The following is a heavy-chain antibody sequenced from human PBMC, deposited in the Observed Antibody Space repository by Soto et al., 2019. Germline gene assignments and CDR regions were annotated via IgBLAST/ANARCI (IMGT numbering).Heavy chain of an antibody. J-gene: IGHJ4*02. Sequence: SETLSLTCAVYGGSFSGYYWSWIRQPPGKGLEWIGEINHSGSTNYNPSLKSRVTISVDTSKNLFSLMLSSVTAADTAVYYCARRPAWLRSFDYWGQGTLVTVSS. D-gene: IGHD5-12*01. V-gene: IGHV4-34*01. CDR3: ARRPAWLRSFDY. CDR1: GGSFSGYY. CDR2: INHSGST.